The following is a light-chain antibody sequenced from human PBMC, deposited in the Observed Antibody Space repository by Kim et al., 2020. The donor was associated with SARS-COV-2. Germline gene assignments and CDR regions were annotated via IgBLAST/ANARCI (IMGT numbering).Light chain of an antibody. CDR1: SLRSYY. V-gene: IGLV3-19*01. Sequence: SSELTQDPAVSVALGQTVRITCQGDSLRSYYASWYQQKPGQAPVLVIYGKNNRPSGIPDRFSGSSSGNTASLTITGAQAEDEADYSCHSRDSSGNNWVFG. J-gene: IGLJ3*02. CDR3: HSRDSSGNNWV. CDR2: GKN.